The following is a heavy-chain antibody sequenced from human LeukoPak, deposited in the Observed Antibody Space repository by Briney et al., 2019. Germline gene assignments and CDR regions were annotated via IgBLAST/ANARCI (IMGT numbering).Heavy chain of an antibody. CDR1: GGSISSGGYY. D-gene: IGHD3-10*01. J-gene: IGHJ4*02. Sequence: SQTLSLTCTVSGGSISSGGYYWSWIRQHPGKGLEWIGYIYYSGSTYYNPSLKSRVTISVDTSKNQFSLKLSSVTAADTAVYYCARDEFQSWYFDYWGQGTLVTVSS. V-gene: IGHV4-31*03. CDR3: ARDEFQSWYFDY. CDR2: IYYSGST.